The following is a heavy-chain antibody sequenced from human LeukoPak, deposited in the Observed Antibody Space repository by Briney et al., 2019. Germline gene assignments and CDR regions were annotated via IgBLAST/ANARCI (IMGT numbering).Heavy chain of an antibody. CDR2: INHSGST. CDR3: ARGRSVVGYCSSTSCYAPGYYYYGMDV. CDR1: GGSFSGYY. J-gene: IGHJ6*02. V-gene: IGHV4-34*01. D-gene: IGHD2-2*01. Sequence: PSETLSLTCAVYGGSFSGYYWSWIRQPPGKGPEWIGEINHSGSTNYNPSLKSRVTISVDTSKNQFSLKLSSVTAADTAVYYCARGRSVVGYCSSTSCYAPGYYYYGMDVWGQGTTVTVSS.